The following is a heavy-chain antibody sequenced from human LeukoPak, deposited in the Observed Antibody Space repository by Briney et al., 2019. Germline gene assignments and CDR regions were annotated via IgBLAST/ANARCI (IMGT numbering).Heavy chain of an antibody. V-gene: IGHV3-74*01. CDR3: AREKQWLADY. CDR1: GFTFSSYW. J-gene: IGHJ4*02. Sequence: GGSLRLSCAASGFTFSSYWMHWVRQAPGKGLVWVSRISSDGSSTSYADSVKGRFTISRDNAKNTLYLQMNSLRAEDTAVYYCAREKQWLADYWGQGTLVTVSS. D-gene: IGHD6-19*01. CDR2: ISSDGSST.